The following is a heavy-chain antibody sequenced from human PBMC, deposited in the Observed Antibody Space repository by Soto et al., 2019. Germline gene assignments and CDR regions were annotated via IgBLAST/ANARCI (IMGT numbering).Heavy chain of an antibody. D-gene: IGHD3-3*01. CDR1: GGSISSSSYY. V-gene: IGHV4-39*01. J-gene: IGHJ6*03. CDR2: IYYSGST. CDR3: ATTPSRGRQTIFGVVTDYYYYMDV. Sequence: SQTLSLTCTVSGGSISSSSYYWGWIRQPPGKGLEWIGSIYYSGSTYYNPSLKSRVTISVDTSKNQFSLKLSSVTAADTAVYYCATTPSRGRQTIFGVVTDYYYYMDVWGKGTTVTVSS.